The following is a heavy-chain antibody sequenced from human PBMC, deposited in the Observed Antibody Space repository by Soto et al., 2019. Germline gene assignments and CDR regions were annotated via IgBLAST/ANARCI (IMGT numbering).Heavy chain of an antibody. Sequence: SETLSLTCTVSGGSISSGGYYWSWIRQHPGKGLEWIGYIYYSGSTYYNPSLKSRVTISVDTSKNQFSLKLSSVTAADTAVYYCARGVYYDTSGPATFDPWGQGTLVTVSS. CDR1: GGSISSGGYY. CDR2: IYYSGST. D-gene: IGHD3-22*01. V-gene: IGHV4-31*03. J-gene: IGHJ5*02. CDR3: ARGVYYDTSGPATFDP.